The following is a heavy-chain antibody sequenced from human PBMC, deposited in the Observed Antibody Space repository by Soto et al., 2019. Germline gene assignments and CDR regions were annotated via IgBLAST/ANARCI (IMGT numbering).Heavy chain of an antibody. CDR2: IGESGTPT. CDR3: ARYIPGVRYYGMDV. J-gene: IGHJ6*02. D-gene: IGHD2-2*01. CDR1: GFTFSSYA. Sequence: EVQLLESGGGLVQPGGSLRLSCAASGFTFSSYAMKWVRQAPGKGLEWVSLIGESGTPTYYADSVKGRFTISRDNSGNTLFLKMYSLRAEDTAVYYCARYIPGVRYYGMDVWGQGNTVTVSS. V-gene: IGHV3-23*01.